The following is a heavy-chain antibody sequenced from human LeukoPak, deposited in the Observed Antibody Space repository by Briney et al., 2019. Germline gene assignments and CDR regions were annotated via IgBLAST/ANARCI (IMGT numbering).Heavy chain of an antibody. J-gene: IGHJ6*02. Sequence: SETLSLTCTVSGGSINNYYWSWIRQPPGKGLEWIGYIYYRGSTNYNPSLKSRVTFSVDTSKNQFSLKLSSVTAADTAVYYCARGVKNPMVRGARTYYYYGVDVWGQGTTVTVSS. D-gene: IGHD3-10*01. CDR1: GGSINNYY. V-gene: IGHV4-59*12. CDR3: ARGVKNPMVRGARTYYYYGVDV. CDR2: IYYRGST.